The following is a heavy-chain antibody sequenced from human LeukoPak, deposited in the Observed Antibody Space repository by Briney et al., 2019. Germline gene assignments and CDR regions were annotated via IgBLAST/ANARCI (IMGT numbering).Heavy chain of an antibody. J-gene: IGHJ4*02. CDR1: GYSFTSYW. CDR3: ARLYCSGSTCYMGVDY. D-gene: IGHD2-15*01. Sequence: GESLKISCKGSGYSFTSYWIAWVRQMPGKGLEWMGITYPGGSDTRYSPSFQGQVTISVDKSINTAYLQWSSLNASDTAMYYCARLYCSGSTCYMGVDYWGQGTLVTVSS. V-gene: IGHV5-51*01. CDR2: TYPGGSDT.